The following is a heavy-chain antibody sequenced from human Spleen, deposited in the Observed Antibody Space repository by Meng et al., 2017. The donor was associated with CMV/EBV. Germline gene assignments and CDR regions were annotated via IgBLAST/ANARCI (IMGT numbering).Heavy chain of an antibody. D-gene: IGHD3-22*01. CDR3: VGRLVVPTATKYYYGMDV. J-gene: IGHJ6*02. V-gene: IGHV4-61*01. CDR1: GGSVRSGSYY. CDR2: IDHSGST. Sequence: SETLSLTCTVSGGSVRSGSYYWSWIRQPPGKGLEWIGEIDHSGSTNYNPSLKSRVTISVDTSKNQFSLNLSSVTAADTAVYYCVGRLVVPTATKYYYGMDVWGQGTTVTVSS.